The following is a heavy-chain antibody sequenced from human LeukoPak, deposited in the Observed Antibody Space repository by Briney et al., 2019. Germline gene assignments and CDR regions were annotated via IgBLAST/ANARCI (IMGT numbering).Heavy chain of an antibody. CDR2: IYFSGRP. CDR1: GVTISTGDYY. V-gene: IGHV4-61*02. CDR3: ARTHDYAGYIDY. Sequence: SETLSLTCNVSGVTISTGDYYWSWIRQPAGKGLEWIGRIYFSGRPSYNSSLKSRVAISVDTSKNQVSLNLKSVTAADTAVYYCARTHDYAGYIDYWGQGTLVTVSS. J-gene: IGHJ4*02. D-gene: IGHD4-23*01.